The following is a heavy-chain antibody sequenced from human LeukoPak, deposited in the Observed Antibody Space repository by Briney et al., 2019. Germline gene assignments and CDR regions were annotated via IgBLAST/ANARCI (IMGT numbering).Heavy chain of an antibody. Sequence: GGSLRLSCAASGFTFSSYEMNWVRQAPGEGLEWVSYISSGGGTIYYADSVKGRFTISRDNANNLLYLQMNSVRAGDAAVYYCARDLYSNNWYAFDYWGQGTLVTVSS. CDR1: GFTFSSYE. V-gene: IGHV3-48*03. D-gene: IGHD6-13*01. CDR2: ISSGGGTI. J-gene: IGHJ4*02. CDR3: ARDLYSNNWYAFDY.